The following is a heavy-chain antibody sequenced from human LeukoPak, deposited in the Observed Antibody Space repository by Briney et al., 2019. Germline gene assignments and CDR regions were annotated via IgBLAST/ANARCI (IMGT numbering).Heavy chain of an antibody. CDR1: GGTFSSYA. Sequence: ASVKVSCKASGGTFSSYAISWVRQAPGQGLEWMGGIIPIFGTANCAQKFQGRVTITADESTSTAYMELSSLRSEDTAVYYCARGAGYCSSTSCYIVYDYYYYGMDVWGQGTTVTVSS. CDR2: IIPIFGTA. CDR3: ARGAGYCSSTSCYIVYDYYYYGMDV. V-gene: IGHV1-69*13. J-gene: IGHJ6*02. D-gene: IGHD2-2*02.